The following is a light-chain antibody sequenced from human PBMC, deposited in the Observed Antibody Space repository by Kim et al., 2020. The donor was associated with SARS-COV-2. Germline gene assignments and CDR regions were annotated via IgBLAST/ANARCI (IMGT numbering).Light chain of an antibody. CDR2: DVS. J-gene: IGLJ3*02. CDR1: SRNVGGYNY. CDR3: SSYTSSSRV. Sequence: QSITIPATGTSRNVGGYNYVPWYQQHPGKAPKLMIYDVSKRPSGVSNRFSGSKSGNTASLTISGLQAEDEADYYCSSYTSSSRVFGGGTQLTVL. V-gene: IGLV2-14*04.